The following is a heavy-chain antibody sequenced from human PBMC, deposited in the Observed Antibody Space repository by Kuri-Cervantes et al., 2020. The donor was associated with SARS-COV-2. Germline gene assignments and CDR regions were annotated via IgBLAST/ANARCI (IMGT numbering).Heavy chain of an antibody. CDR1: GYSISSGYY. CDR2: IYHSGST. Sequence: SQTLSLTCAVSGYSISSGYYWGWIRQPPGKGLEWIGSIYHSGSTYYNPSLKSRVTISVDTSKNQFSLKLSSVTAADTAVYYCARQGATWFYYFDYWGQGTLVTVSS. J-gene: IGHJ4*02. V-gene: IGHV4-38-2*01. CDR3: ARQGATWFYYFDY. D-gene: IGHD3-22*01.